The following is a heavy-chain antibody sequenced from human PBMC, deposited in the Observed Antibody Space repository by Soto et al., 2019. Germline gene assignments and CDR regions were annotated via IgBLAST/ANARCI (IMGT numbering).Heavy chain of an antibody. CDR2: ISAYNGNT. D-gene: IGHD3-9*01. V-gene: IGHV1-18*01. CDR1: GYTFTSYG. J-gene: IGHJ4*02. Sequence: ASVKVSCKASGYTFTSYGISWVRQAPGQGLEWMGWISAYNGNTNYAQKLQGRVTMTTDTSTSTAYMELRSLRSDDTAVYYCARVTYYDILTGYYEAYYFDYWGQGTLVTVSS. CDR3: ARVTYYDILTGYYEAYYFDY.